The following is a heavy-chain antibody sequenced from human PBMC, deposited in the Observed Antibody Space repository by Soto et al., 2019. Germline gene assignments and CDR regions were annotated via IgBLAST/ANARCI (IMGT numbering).Heavy chain of an antibody. CDR3: ARYSSGWAHFDY. CDR2: IYYSGST. V-gene: IGHV4-61*01. D-gene: IGHD6-19*01. J-gene: IGHJ4*02. Sequence: QVQLQESGPGLVKPSETLSLTCTVSGGSVSSGSYYWSWIRQPPGKGLEWIGYIYYSGSTNYNPSLKSRVTISVDTSKHQFSLKLSSVTAADTAVYYCARYSSGWAHFDYWGQGTLVTVSS. CDR1: GGSVSSGSYY.